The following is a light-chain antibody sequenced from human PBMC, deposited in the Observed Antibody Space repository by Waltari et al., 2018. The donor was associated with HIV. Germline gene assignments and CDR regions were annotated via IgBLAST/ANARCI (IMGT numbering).Light chain of an antibody. CDR2: QDI. CDR3: QAWDSTSYVV. J-gene: IGLJ2*01. Sequence: SYELTQPPSVSVSPGQTASIICSGDKLGEKNVCWYQQKPGQSPLLIIYQDIKRPNGSPERFSGSNSGNTATLTISGTQAMDEADYYCQAWDSTSYVVFGGGTRLTV. CDR1: KLGEKN. V-gene: IGLV3-1*01.